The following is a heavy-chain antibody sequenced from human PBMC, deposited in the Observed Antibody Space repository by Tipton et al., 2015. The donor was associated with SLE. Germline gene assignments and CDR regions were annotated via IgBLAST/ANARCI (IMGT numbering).Heavy chain of an antibody. CDR3: ARGSNSRYDYYGMDV. CDR1: GVSISDHY. V-gene: IGHV4-34*01. Sequence: LRLSCTVSGVSISDHYWTWIRQPPGKGLEWIGEINHSGSTNYNPSLKSRVTISVDTSKNQFSLKLSSVTAADTAVYYCARGSNSRYDYYGMDVWGQGTTVTVSS. D-gene: IGHD4-11*01. CDR2: INHSGST. J-gene: IGHJ6*02.